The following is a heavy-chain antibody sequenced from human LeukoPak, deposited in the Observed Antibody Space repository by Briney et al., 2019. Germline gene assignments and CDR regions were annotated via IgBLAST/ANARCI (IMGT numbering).Heavy chain of an antibody. Sequence: SGPTLVNPTQTLTLTCTFSGFSLSTSGVGVGWIRQPPGKALEWLALIYWDDDERYSPSLKSRLTITKDTSKNQVVLTVTNMDPVDTATYYCGHRPGRGIPAAHWGQGTLVTVSS. CDR2: IYWDDDE. CDR3: GHRPGRGIPAAH. CDR1: GFSLSTSGVG. D-gene: IGHD2-21*01. J-gene: IGHJ4*02. V-gene: IGHV2-5*02.